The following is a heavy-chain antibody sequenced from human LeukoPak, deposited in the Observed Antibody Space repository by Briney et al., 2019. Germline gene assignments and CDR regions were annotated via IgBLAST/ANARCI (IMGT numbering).Heavy chain of an antibody. V-gene: IGHV3-7*03. CDR3: AKDHDSSGYPTFDY. D-gene: IGHD3-22*01. CDR2: IRQDGDTK. J-gene: IGHJ4*02. Sequence: GGSLRLSCAASGFPFNAYWMTWVRQAPGKGLEWVANIRQDGDTKYYVDSVKGRFTISRDNAMNSLYLQMNSLRAEDTAVYYCAKDHDSSGYPTFDYWGQGTLVTVSS. CDR1: GFPFNAYW.